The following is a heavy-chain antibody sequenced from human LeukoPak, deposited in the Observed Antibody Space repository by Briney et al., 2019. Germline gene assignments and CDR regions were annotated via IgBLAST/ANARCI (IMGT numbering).Heavy chain of an antibody. CDR1: GFTFSSYA. V-gene: IGHV3-23*01. J-gene: IGHJ4*02. D-gene: IGHD5-12*01. CDR3: AKEYSGYDFDY. CDR2: TSGSGVNS. Sequence: GGSLRLSCAASGFTFSSYAMTWVRQAPGKGLEWVAATSGSGVNSYYADSVRGRFTISRDNSQNTLYLQMDSLRAEDTALYYCAKEYSGYDFDYWGQGTLVTVSS.